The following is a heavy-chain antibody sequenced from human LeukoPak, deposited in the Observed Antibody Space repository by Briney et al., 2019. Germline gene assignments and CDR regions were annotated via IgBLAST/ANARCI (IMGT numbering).Heavy chain of an antibody. CDR1: GFTFSSYW. CDR2: IKQDGSEK. D-gene: IGHD6-13*01. Sequence: GGSLRLSCAASGFTFSSYWMTWVRQAPGKGLEGVAEIKQDGSEKYYVDSVKGRFTISRDNAKNSLYPQMNSLGAEDTAVYYCARRGTSSSWAHFDYWGQGTLVTVSS. V-gene: IGHV3-7*05. CDR3: ARRGTSSSWAHFDY. J-gene: IGHJ4*02.